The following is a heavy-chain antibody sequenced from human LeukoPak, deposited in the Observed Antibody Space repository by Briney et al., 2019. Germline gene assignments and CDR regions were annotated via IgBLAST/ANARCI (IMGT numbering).Heavy chain of an antibody. Sequence: SQTLSLTCAVSGGSISNENWWSWVRQPPGKGLEWIGEIHYRGGTNYNPSLRSRVTISVDTSKNQFSLKMTSVTAADTAVYYCARDPSRHFYYGMDVWGQGTTVTVSS. CDR2: IHYRGGT. J-gene: IGHJ6*02. D-gene: IGHD3-3*02. CDR1: GGSISNENW. V-gene: IGHV4-4*02. CDR3: ARDPSRHFYYGMDV.